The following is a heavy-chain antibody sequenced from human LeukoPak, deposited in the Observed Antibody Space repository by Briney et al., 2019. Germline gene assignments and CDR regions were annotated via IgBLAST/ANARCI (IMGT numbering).Heavy chain of an antibody. CDR1: GGTFSSYA. CDR3: ARRNVEYSSSSTAFDI. J-gene: IGHJ3*02. D-gene: IGHD6-6*01. CDR2: IIPILGIA. Sequence: ASVKVSCKASGGTFSSYAISRVRQAPGQGLEWMGRIIPILGIANYAQKFQGRVTITADESTSTAYMELSSLRSEDTAVYYCARRNVEYSSSSTAFDIWGQGTMVTVSS. V-gene: IGHV1-69*04.